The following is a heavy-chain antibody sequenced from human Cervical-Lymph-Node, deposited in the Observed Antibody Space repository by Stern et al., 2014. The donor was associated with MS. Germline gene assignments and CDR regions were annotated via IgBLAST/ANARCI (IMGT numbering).Heavy chain of an antibody. J-gene: IGHJ4*02. Sequence: EVQLVESGGGLIQPGGSLRLSCAASGLTVSATYMNWVRQAPGKGLEWVSVIFSGGNTYYAASVRGRFAISRDHSKNTLYLQMNSLRVEDTAMYYCATDQGDYWGQGVLVTVSS. V-gene: IGHV3-53*01. CDR1: GLTVSATY. CDR3: ATDQGDY. CDR2: IFSGGNT. D-gene: IGHD2-2*01.